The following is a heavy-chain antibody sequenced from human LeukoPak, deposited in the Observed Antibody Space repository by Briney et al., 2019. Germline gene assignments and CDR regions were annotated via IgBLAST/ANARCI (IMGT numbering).Heavy chain of an antibody. D-gene: IGHD1-7*01. CDR3: AKGNGTTDYYYMDV. Sequence: PGGSLRLSCAASGFTFSSYGMHWVRQAPGKGLEWVAVIWYDGTNKYYADSVKGRFTISRDNSKNTLYLQMNNLRAEDTAVYYCAKGNGTTDYYYMDVWGKGTTVTLYS. J-gene: IGHJ6*03. V-gene: IGHV3-33*06. CDR2: IWYDGTNK. CDR1: GFTFSSYG.